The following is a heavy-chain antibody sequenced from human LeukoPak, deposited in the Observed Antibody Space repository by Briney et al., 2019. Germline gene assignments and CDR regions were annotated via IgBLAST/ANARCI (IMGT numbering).Heavy chain of an antibody. Sequence: PSETLSLTCTVSGGSFTAFYWSWIRQPPGKGLEWIGEVYHSGTTNYNPSLKSRVTMSVDTSKNQFSLKLSSVTAADTAVYYCARVGRVLRYFDYHYWGQGTLVTVSS. D-gene: IGHD3-9*01. CDR3: ARVGRVLRYFDYHY. CDR1: GGSFTAFY. CDR2: VYHSGTT. J-gene: IGHJ4*02. V-gene: IGHV4-34*10.